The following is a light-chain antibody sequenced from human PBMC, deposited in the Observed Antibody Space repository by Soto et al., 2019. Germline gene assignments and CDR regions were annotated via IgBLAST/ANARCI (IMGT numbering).Light chain of an antibody. CDR2: GAS. J-gene: IGKJ1*01. V-gene: IGKV3-15*01. CDR1: QSVSSN. CDR3: QQYNNWPRT. Sequence: EIVMTQSPATLSVSPGERATLSCRASQSVSSNLAWYQHKPGQAPRLLFYGASTRATGIPARFSGSGSGTEFTLTISSLQSEDFAVYYCQQYNNWPRTFGQGTKVEIK.